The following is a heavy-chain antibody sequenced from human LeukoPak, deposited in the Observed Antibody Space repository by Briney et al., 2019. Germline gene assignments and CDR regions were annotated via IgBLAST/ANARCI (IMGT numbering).Heavy chain of an antibody. D-gene: IGHD4-17*01. CDR1: GFTFSCHV. V-gene: IGHV3-23*01. Sequence: GGSLRLSCAASGFTFSCHVMSWVRQAPGKGLEWVSAISNSGDSTFYADSVKGRFTISRDNSKSTLYLQMNSLRAEDTAVYYCASTGYGVRDYWGQGTLVTVSS. J-gene: IGHJ4*02. CDR2: ISNSGDST. CDR3: ASTGYGVRDY.